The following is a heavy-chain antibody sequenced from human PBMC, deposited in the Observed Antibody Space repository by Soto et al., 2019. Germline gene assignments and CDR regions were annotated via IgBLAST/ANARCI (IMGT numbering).Heavy chain of an antibody. Sequence: QLQLQQWGAGLLKPSETLSLTCAVYGGSFSGYYWSWIRQPPGKGLEWIGEINHSGSTNYNPSLKSRVTISVDTSKNQFSLKLSSVTAADTAVYYCARGRALYRAFDIWGQGTMVTVSS. CDR1: GGSFSGYY. CDR2: INHSGST. CDR3: ARGRALYRAFDI. J-gene: IGHJ3*02. V-gene: IGHV4-34*01. D-gene: IGHD3-10*01.